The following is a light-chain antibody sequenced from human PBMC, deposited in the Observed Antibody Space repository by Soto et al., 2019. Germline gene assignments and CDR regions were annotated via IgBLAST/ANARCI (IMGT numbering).Light chain of an antibody. J-gene: IGKJ4*01. V-gene: IGKV1-33*01. CDR3: QQYDSLPLT. CDR2: DAS. Sequence: DIQMTQSPPSLSASVGDRVTSTCQASEHINNYLNWYQQIPGKAPKLLIYDASNLAAGAPSRFSGSGSGTAFTFAISGLQPDDVATYYCQQYDSLPLTFGGGTKADIK. CDR1: EHINNY.